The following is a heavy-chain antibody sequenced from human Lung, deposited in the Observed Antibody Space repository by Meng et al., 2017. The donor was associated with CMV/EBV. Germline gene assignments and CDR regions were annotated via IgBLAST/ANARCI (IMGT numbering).Heavy chain of an antibody. CDR3: ARDHGYSSSWYFEYYFDC. Sequence: ASVXVSXKASGYTLTNYYIHWVRQAPGQGLEWMGIINPSDNTTIYRQKFQGRVTMTRDTSTSTVYMEPSSLRSDDTALYYCARDHGYSSSWYFEYYFDCRGQGXLVTVSS. CDR2: INPSDNTT. CDR1: GYTLTNYY. V-gene: IGHV1-46*01. J-gene: IGHJ4*02. D-gene: IGHD6-13*01.